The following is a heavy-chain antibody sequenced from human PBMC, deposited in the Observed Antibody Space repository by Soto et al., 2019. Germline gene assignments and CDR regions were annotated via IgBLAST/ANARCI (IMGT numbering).Heavy chain of an antibody. Sequence: SETLSLTCTASGGSINDYYWGWIRQPAGKGLEWIGRIYTSGSTDYNPSLKSRVTISIDTSKNQFYLKVTSMTAADTAVYYCARERREEIHDGYDRDCRVQGTLVTVSS. V-gene: IGHV4-4*07. CDR3: ARERREEIHDGYDRDC. J-gene: IGHJ4*02. CDR1: GGSINDYY. CDR2: IYTSGST. D-gene: IGHD5-12*01.